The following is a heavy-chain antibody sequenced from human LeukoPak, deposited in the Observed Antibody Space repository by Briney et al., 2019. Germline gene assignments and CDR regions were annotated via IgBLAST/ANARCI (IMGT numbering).Heavy chain of an antibody. CDR3: ARHSPFFCSSTSCYDNWFDP. V-gene: IGHV4-39*01. J-gene: IGHJ5*02. CDR2: IYYSGST. D-gene: IGHD2-2*01. Sequence: SETLSLTCTVSGGSISSSSYYWGWIRQPPGKGLEWIGRIYYSGSTYYNPSLKSRVTISVDTSKNQFSLKLSSVTAADTAVYYCARHSPFFCSSTSCYDNWFDPWGQGTLVTVSS. CDR1: GGSISSSSYY.